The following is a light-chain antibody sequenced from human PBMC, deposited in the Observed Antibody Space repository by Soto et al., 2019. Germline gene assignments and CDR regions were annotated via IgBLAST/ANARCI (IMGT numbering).Light chain of an antibody. J-gene: IGLJ2*01. CDR3: QSYDSSLSAR. CDR2: GNS. Sequence: QPVLTQPPSVSGAPGQRVTISCTGSSSNIGAGYDVHWYQQLPGTAPKLLIYGNSNRPSGVPDRFSGSKSGTSASLAITGLQAEDEADYYCQSYDSSLSARFGGGTKVTVL. V-gene: IGLV1-40*01. CDR1: SSNIGAGYD.